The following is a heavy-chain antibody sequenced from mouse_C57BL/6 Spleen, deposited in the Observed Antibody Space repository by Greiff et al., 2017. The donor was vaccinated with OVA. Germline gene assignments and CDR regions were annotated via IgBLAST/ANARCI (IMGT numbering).Heavy chain of an antibody. CDR2: IDPEDGDT. CDR3: TTGGNYRYYYAMDY. V-gene: IGHV14-1*01. CDR1: GFNITDYY. Sequence: VQLKESGAELVRPGASVKLSCTASGFNITDYYMHWVKQRPEQGLEWIGRIDPEDGDTEYAPKFQGKATMTADTSSNTAYLQLSSLTSEDTAVYYCTTGGNYRYYYAMDYWGQGTSVTVSS. D-gene: IGHD2-1*01. J-gene: IGHJ4*01.